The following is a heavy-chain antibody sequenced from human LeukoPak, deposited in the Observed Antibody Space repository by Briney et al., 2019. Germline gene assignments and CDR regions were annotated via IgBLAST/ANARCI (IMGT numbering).Heavy chain of an antibody. V-gene: IGHV3-30*02. CDR1: GFTFSSYG. CDR3: AKGVGRSTAGWVTGP. J-gene: IGHJ5*02. D-gene: IGHD6-13*01. Sequence: GGSLRLSCAASGFTFSSYGMHWVRQAPGKGLEWVAFIRYDGSNKYYADSVKGRFTISRDNSKNTLYLQMNSLRAEDTAVYYCAKGVGRSTAGWVTGPWGQGTLVTVSS. CDR2: IRYDGSNK.